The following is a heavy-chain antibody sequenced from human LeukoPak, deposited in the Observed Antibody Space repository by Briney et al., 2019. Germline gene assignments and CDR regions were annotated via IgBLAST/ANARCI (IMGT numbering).Heavy chain of an antibody. V-gene: IGHV3-48*03. J-gene: IGHJ4*02. CDR3: ARDGRWINYYDGSSPV. D-gene: IGHD3-22*01. CDR1: GFTFSNYE. Sequence: GSLRLSCAASGFTFSNYEMNWVRQAPGKGLEWVSYISSSGSTIYYADSVKGRFTISRDNAKNSLYLQMNSLRVEDTGVYYCARDGRWINYYDGSSPVWGQGALVTVSS. CDR2: ISSSGSTI.